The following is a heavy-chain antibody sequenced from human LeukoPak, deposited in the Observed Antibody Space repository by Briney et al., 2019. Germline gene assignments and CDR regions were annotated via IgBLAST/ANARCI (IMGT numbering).Heavy chain of an antibody. V-gene: IGHV3-49*04. Sequence: PGGSLRLSCTASGFTFGDYAMSWVRQAPGKGLEWVGFIRSKAYGGTTEYAASVKGRFTISRDDSKSIAYLQMNSLKTEDTAVYYCTRGLYDFWSGYLGPFDYWGQGTLVTVSS. CDR1: GFTFGDYA. J-gene: IGHJ4*02. D-gene: IGHD3-3*01. CDR3: TRGLYDFWSGYLGPFDY. CDR2: IRSKAYGGTT.